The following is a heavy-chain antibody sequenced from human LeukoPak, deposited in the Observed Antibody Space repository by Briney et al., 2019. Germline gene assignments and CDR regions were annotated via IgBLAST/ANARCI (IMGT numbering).Heavy chain of an antibody. Sequence: PSETVSLTCTVSGGSISGGNYYRSWIRQPAGKGLYWIGRVSTSGRTNYNPSLRNRVSMSLDTSKNQFSLTLNSVTAADTAVYYCARVSTLDGIVLDSWGQGTLVTVSP. D-gene: IGHD2-15*01. CDR2: VSTSGRT. J-gene: IGHJ4*02. CDR1: GGSISGGNYY. CDR3: ARVSTLDGIVLDS. V-gene: IGHV4-61*02.